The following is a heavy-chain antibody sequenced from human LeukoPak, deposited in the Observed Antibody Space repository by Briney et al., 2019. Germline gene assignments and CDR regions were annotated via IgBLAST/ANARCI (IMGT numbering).Heavy chain of an antibody. Sequence: QAGGSLRLSCAASGFTFSSYAMHWVRQAPGKGLEWVAVISYDGSNKYYADSVKGRFTISRDNSKNTLYLQMNSLRAEDTAVYYCAREGDYYDSSGLIDYWGQGTLVTVSS. D-gene: IGHD3-22*01. CDR3: AREGDYYDSSGLIDY. CDR1: GFTFSSYA. V-gene: IGHV3-30-3*01. J-gene: IGHJ4*02. CDR2: ISYDGSNK.